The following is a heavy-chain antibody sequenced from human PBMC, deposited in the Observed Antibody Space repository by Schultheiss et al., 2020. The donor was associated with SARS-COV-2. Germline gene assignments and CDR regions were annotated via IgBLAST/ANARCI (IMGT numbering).Heavy chain of an antibody. V-gene: IGHV3-23*01. CDR1: GFTFSSYA. CDR3: ARDPGAPNGMDV. Sequence: GGSLRLSCAASGFTFSSYAMNWVRQAPGKGLEWFSGISGSGSSTYYEDSVKGRFTISRDNSKNTLYLQMNSLRDEDTAVYYCARDPGAPNGMDVWGQGTTVTVSS. CDR2: ISGSGSST. D-gene: IGHD3-10*01. J-gene: IGHJ6*02.